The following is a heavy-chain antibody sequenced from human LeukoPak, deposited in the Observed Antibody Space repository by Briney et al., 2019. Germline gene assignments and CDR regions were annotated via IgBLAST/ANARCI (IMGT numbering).Heavy chain of an antibody. CDR1: GFTFSSYS. CDR3: ARVGYYDSSGYYPIDY. J-gene: IGHJ4*02. Sequence: PGGSLRLSCAASGFTFSSYSMNWVRQAPGKGLEWVSSISSSSYIYYADSVKGRFTISRDNAKNSLYLQMNSLRAEDTAVYYCARVGYYDSSGYYPIDYWGQGTLVTVSS. D-gene: IGHD3-22*01. CDR2: ISSSSYI. V-gene: IGHV3-21*01.